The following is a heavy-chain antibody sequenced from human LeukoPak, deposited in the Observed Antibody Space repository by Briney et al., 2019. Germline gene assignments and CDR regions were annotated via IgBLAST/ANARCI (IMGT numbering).Heavy chain of an antibody. Sequence: GGSLRLSCAVSGFTFSAYAMSWVRQAPGKGLEWVSAMSGSGGMTYYADSVKGRFSISRDNSKNTLHLQMNSLRAEDTAVYYCAKGGYCSSTSCYVGWFDPWGQGTLVTVSS. D-gene: IGHD2-2*01. CDR2: MSGSGGMT. CDR3: AKGGYCSSTSCYVGWFDP. CDR1: GFTFSAYA. J-gene: IGHJ5*02. V-gene: IGHV3-23*01.